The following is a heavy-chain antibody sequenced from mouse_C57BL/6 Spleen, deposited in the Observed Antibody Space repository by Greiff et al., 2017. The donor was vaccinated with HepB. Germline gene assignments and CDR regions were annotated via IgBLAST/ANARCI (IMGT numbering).Heavy chain of an antibody. CDR3: ARDGEFMTTVVVYWDPYYFDY. Sequence: DVKLVESGGGLVKPGGSLKLSCAASGFTFSSYAMSWVRQTPEKRLEWVATISDGGSYTYYPDNVKGRFTISRDNAKNNLYLHMSHLKSEDTAMYYCARDGEFMTTVVVYWDPYYFDYWGQGTTLTVSS. V-gene: IGHV5-4*01. CDR1: GFTFSSYA. J-gene: IGHJ2*01. CDR2: ISDGGSYT. D-gene: IGHD1-1*01.